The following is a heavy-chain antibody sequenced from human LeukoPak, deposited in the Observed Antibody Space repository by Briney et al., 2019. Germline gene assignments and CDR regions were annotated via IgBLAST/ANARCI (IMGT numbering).Heavy chain of an antibody. Sequence: GESLQISCKGSGYSFTSHWIGWVRQMPGKGLEWMGIIYPGDSDTRCSPSFQGQVTISADKSISTAYLQWSSLKASDTAMYYCATGGSSSWYEFDYWGQETLVTISS. V-gene: IGHV5-51*01. CDR2: IYPGDSDT. J-gene: IGHJ4*02. CDR1: GYSFTSHW. D-gene: IGHD6-13*01. CDR3: ATGGSSSWYEFDY.